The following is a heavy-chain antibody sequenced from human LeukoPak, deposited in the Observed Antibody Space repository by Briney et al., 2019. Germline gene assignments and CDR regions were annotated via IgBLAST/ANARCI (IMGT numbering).Heavy chain of an antibody. CDR2: IYYSGST. D-gene: IGHD5-18*01. J-gene: IGHJ4*02. CDR3: ARDRLWPRGGFDY. Sequence: PSETLSLTCTVSGGSISSGDYYWSWIRQPPGKGLEWIGYIYYSGSTYYNPSLKSRVTISVDTSKNQFSLKLSSVTAADTAVYYCARDRLWPRGGFDYWGQGTLVTVSS. CDR1: GGSISSGDYY. V-gene: IGHV4-30-4*01.